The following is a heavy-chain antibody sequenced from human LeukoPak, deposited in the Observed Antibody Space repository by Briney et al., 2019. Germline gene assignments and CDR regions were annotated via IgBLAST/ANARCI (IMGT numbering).Heavy chain of an antibody. D-gene: IGHD6-19*01. CDR2: ISSSSSYI. CDR3: ARDLYSSGWNWFDP. Sequence: PGGSLRLSCAASGLTFSSYSMNWVRQAPGKGLEWVSSISSSSSYIYYADSVKGRFTISRDNAKNSLYLQMNSLRAEDTAVYYCARDLYSSGWNWFDPWGQGTLVTVSS. V-gene: IGHV3-21*01. CDR1: GLTFSSYS. J-gene: IGHJ5*02.